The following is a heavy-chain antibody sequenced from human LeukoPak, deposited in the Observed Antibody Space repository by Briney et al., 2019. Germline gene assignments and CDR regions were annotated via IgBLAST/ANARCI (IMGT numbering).Heavy chain of an antibody. CDR2: INSGGST. V-gene: IGHV3-53*01. CDR1: GFTVSSNY. Sequence: GGSLRLSCAASGFTVSSNYMSWVRQAPGKGLEWVSVINSGGSTNYADSVKGRFTISRDNSKNTLYLQMNSLRADDTAVYYCATSPTWLDRFNYWGQGTLVTVSS. CDR3: ATSPTWLDRFNY. D-gene: IGHD6-19*01. J-gene: IGHJ4*02.